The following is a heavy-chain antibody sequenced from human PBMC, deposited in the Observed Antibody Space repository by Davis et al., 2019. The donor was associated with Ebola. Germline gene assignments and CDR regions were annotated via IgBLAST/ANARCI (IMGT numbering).Heavy chain of an antibody. Sequence: ASVKVSCKASGYTFTSYDINWVRQATGQGLEWMGWMNPNSGNTGYAQRFEGRVTMTSETSTTTVYLELNSLTSEDTAVYYCARVRGGNYFDYWGQGTLVTISS. CDR3: ARVRGGNYFDY. CDR2: MNPNSGNT. V-gene: IGHV1-8*01. D-gene: IGHD3-10*01. J-gene: IGHJ4*02. CDR1: GYTFTSYD.